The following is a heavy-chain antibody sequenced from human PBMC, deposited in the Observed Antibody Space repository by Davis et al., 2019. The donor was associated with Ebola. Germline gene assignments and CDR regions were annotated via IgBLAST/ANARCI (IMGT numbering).Heavy chain of an antibody. CDR2: ISAYNGNT. CDR3: ARGHYYDSSGYPYYMDV. V-gene: IGHV1-18*01. Sequence: ASVKVSCKASGYTFTGYGISWVRQAPGQGLEWMGWISAYNGNTNYAQKLQGRVTMTTDTSTSTAYMELRSLRSDDTAVYYCARGHYYDSSGYPYYMDVWGKGTTVTVSS. D-gene: IGHD3-22*01. J-gene: IGHJ6*03. CDR1: GYTFTGYG.